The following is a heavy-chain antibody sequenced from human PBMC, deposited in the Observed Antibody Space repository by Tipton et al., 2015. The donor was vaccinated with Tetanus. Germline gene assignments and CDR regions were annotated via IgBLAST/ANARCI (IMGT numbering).Heavy chain of an antibody. Sequence: SLRLSCAASGFTFSRYNMNWVRQAPGRGLEWVSSISGSSNYIYYADSMKGRFTISRDNAKNSLYLQMNSLRAEDTAVYYCAREAHFDYWGQGTLVTVSS. J-gene: IGHJ4*02. V-gene: IGHV3-21*01. CDR1: GFTFSRYN. CDR3: AREAHFDY. CDR2: ISGSSNYI.